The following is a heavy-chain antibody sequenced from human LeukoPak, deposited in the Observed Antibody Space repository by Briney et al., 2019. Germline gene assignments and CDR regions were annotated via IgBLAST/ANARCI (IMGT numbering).Heavy chain of an antibody. Sequence: GGSLRLSCAASGFTFSSYEMNWVRQAPGKGLEWVSSISSSSSYIYYADSVKGRFTISRDNAKNSLYLQMNSLRAEDTAVYYCARPGDGDLGGYWGQGTLVTVSS. J-gene: IGHJ4*02. V-gene: IGHV3-21*01. CDR1: GFTFSSYE. CDR3: ARPGDGDLGGY. D-gene: IGHD4-17*01. CDR2: ISSSSSYI.